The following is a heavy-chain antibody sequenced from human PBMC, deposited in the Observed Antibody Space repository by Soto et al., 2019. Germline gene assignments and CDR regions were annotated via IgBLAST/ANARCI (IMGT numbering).Heavy chain of an antibody. V-gene: IGHV4-39*01. D-gene: IGHD4-4*01. J-gene: IGHJ6*03. CDR1: GGSLRSSIYY. CDR3: ARHGISNYDYYYYYYYMDV. Sequence: SPTLSLTCTVSGGSLRSSIYYWGWIRQPPGKGLEWIGSIYYSGSTYYNPSLKSRVTISVDTSKNQFSLKLSSVTAADTAVYYCARHGISNYDYYYYYYYMDVWGKGTTVTVSS. CDR2: IYYSGST.